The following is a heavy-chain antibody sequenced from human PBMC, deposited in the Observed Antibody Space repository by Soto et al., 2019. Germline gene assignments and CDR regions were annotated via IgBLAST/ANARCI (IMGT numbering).Heavy chain of an antibody. CDR3: ASGYYDRIGFDFDS. V-gene: IGHV3-21*01. J-gene: IGHJ4*02. CDR1: ELTFSSYG. CDR2: ISSSTSFI. Sequence: PGGSLRLSCAASELTFSSYGMNWVRQAPGKGLEWVSAISSSTSFIHYADSVKGRFTISRDNAKNSLYLQMNSLRAEDTAMYYCASGYYDRIGFDFDSWDQGTLVTVSS. D-gene: IGHD3-22*01.